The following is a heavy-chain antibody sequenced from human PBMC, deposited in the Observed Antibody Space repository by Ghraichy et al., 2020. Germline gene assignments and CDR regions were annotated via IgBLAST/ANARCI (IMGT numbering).Heavy chain of an antibody. D-gene: IGHD2-21*01. V-gene: IGHV4-38-2*02. Sequence: SETLSLTCSVSGYSISRSYYWGWIRQPPGKGLQWIGTIYNTGTTFYNPSLRSRVTISLDTSKNQFSLKLNSVTAADTALYYCARDIAGATWVDDWFDPWGQGTLVTVSS. J-gene: IGHJ5*02. CDR2: IYNTGTT. CDR1: GYSISRSYY. CDR3: ARDIAGATWVDDWFDP.